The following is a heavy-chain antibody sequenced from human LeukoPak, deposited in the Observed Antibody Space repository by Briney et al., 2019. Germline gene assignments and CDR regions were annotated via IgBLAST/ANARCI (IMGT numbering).Heavy chain of an antibody. D-gene: IGHD7-27*01. V-gene: IGHV4-59*01. CDR3: ARSPGAPFDY. Sequence: PSETLSLTCTVSGGSISSYYWSWIRQPPGKGLEWIGYIYLRGTTNYHPSIKSRVTISVDTSKNQFSLKLTSVTTADTAVYYRARSPGAPFDYWGQGRLVTVSS. CDR1: GGSISSYY. J-gene: IGHJ4*02. CDR2: IYLRGTT.